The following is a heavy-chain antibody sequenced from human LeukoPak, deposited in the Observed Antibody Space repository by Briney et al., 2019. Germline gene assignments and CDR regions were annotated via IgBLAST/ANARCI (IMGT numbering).Heavy chain of an antibody. Sequence: PGGTLRLSCAASGFTFSSYGMSSVRQAPGKGLEWVSAISGSGGSTYYADSVKGRFTISRDNSKNTLYLQMNSLRAEDTAVYYCAKGIVVVVAADFQHWGQGTLVTVSS. D-gene: IGHD2-15*01. V-gene: IGHV3-23*01. CDR3: AKGIVVVVAADFQH. CDR1: GFTFSSYG. CDR2: ISGSGGST. J-gene: IGHJ1*01.